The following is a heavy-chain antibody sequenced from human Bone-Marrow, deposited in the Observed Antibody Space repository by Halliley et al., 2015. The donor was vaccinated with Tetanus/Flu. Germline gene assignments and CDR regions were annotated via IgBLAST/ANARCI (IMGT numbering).Heavy chain of an antibody. CDR2: DDVEEGER. V-gene: IGHV1-24*01. CDR1: GYSLSDLF. D-gene: IGHD4-17*01. J-gene: IGHJ4*02. Sequence: QMQLVQSGAEMKKPGASVKVSCKVSGYSLSDLFIHWVRQAPGKGLEWMGGDDVEEGERVYAQKFQGRVAMTEDTTTDSAYMELSGLTSEDTGVYYCATFYGESEGPSAYFDYWGQGTLVTVSS. CDR3: ATFYGESEGPSAYFDY.